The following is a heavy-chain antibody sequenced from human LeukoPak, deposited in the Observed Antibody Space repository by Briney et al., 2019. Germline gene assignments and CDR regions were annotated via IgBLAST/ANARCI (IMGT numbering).Heavy chain of an antibody. CDR1: GGSISSYY. Sequence: TSETLSLTCTVSGGSISSYYWSWIRQPPGKGLEWIGYIYYSESTNYNPSLKSRVTISVDTSKNQFSLKLSSVTAADTAVYYCAVSQDSSAWYFDLWGRGTLVTVSS. V-gene: IGHV4-59*08. CDR2: IYYSEST. D-gene: IGHD3-22*01. CDR3: AVSQDSSAWYFDL. J-gene: IGHJ2*01.